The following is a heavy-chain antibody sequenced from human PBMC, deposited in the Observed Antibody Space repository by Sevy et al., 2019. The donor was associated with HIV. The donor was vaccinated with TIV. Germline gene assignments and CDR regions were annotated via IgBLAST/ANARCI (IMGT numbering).Heavy chain of an antibody. J-gene: IGHJ3*02. Sequence: EGSLRLSCAASGFTFSSYSMNWVRQAPGKGLEWVSSISSSSSYVYYADSVKGRFTISRDNAKNSLYLQMNSLRVEDTAVYYCARDKEPGSNYDFWSGYYDYAFDIWGQGTMVTVSS. D-gene: IGHD3-3*01. CDR3: ARDKEPGSNYDFWSGYYDYAFDI. CDR2: ISSSSSYV. CDR1: GFTFSSYS. V-gene: IGHV3-21*01.